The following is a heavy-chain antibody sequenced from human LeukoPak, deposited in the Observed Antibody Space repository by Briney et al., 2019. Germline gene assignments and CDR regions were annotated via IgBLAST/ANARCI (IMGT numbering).Heavy chain of an antibody. V-gene: IGHV3-23*01. CDR3: ARNLYYYDSSGYYFDY. J-gene: IGHJ4*02. D-gene: IGHD3-22*01. CDR2: ISGSGGST. CDR1: GFTFSSYG. Sequence: GGSLRLSCAASGFTFSSYGMHWVRQAPGKGLEWVSAISGSGGSTYYADSVKGRFTISRDNSKNTLYLQMNSLRAEDTAVYYCARNLYYYDSSGYYFDYWGQGTLVTVSS.